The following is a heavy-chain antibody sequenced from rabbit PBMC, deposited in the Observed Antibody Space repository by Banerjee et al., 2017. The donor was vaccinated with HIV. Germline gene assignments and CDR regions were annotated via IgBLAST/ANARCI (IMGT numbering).Heavy chain of an antibody. J-gene: IGHJ4*01. CDR2: IYAGSSGST. Sequence: QSLEESGGGLVKPGASLTLTCTASGFSFISSYWICWVRQAPGKGLEWIACIYAGSSGSTYYATWANGRFTISKTSSTTVTLQMTSLTAADTSTYFCARDLAGVIGWNFSLWGPGT. CDR1: GFSFISSYW. CDR3: ARDLAGVIGWNFSL. D-gene: IGHD4-1*01. V-gene: IGHV1S40*01.